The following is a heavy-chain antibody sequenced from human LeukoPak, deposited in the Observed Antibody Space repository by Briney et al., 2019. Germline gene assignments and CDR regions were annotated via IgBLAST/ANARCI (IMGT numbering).Heavy chain of an antibody. V-gene: IGHV1-69*04. J-gene: IGHJ4*02. CDR1: GGTFSSYA. D-gene: IGHD6-19*01. Sequence: SVKVSCKASGGTFSSYAISWVRQAPGQGLEWMGRIIPILGIANYAQKFQGRVTITADKSTSTAYMELSNLRPEDTAVYYCAREPGYSSGWFMVGIDYWGQGTLVTVSS. CDR2: IIPILGIA. CDR3: AREPGYSSGWFMVGIDY.